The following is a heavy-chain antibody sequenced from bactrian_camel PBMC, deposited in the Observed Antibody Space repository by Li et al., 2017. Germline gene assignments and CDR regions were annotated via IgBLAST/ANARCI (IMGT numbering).Heavy chain of an antibody. Sequence: QVQLVESGGGSVQAGGSLRLSCTVSGATLDRSDRGWYREIPGTNQCDLVAILSGDSDAIYADFVKGRFTVSLDNAKNIVYLQVNSLKPEDTAVYYCGSEWLLGGKWNGCDDFGTLGQGTQV. V-gene: IGHV3S56*01. D-gene: IGHD2*01. CDR2: LSGDSDA. J-gene: IGHJ6*01. CDR1: GATLDRSD. CDR3: GSEWLLGGKWNGCDDFGT.